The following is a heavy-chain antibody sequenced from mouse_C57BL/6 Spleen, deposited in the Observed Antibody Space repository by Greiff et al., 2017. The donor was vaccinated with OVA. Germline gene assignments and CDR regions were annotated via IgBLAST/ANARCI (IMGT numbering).Heavy chain of an antibody. CDR1: GFNIKNTY. D-gene: IGHD2-5*01. Sequence: EVQLQQSVAELVRPGASVKLSCTASGFNIKNTYMHWVKQRPEPGLEWIGRIDPANGNTKYAPKFQGKATITADTSSNTAYLQLSSLTTEDTAISYCAKDYSNYGVFYAMDYWGQGTSVTVSA. CDR3: AKDYSNYGVFYAMDY. V-gene: IGHV14-3*01. CDR2: IDPANGNT. J-gene: IGHJ4*01.